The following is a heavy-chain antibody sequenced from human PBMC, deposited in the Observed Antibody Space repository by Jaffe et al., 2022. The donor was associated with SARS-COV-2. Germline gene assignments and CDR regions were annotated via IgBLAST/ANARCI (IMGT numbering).Heavy chain of an antibody. J-gene: IGHJ4*01. Sequence: EVRLVESGGGLVQPGRSLKISCTASGFNFDDHAMHWVRQSPGKGLEWVSGINWNSNTILYADSVQGRFTISRDNANDALYLQMNSLRPEDSALYYCVKDMSLSIAVGGTTFGWDFWGQGTRVTVSS. CDR3: VKDMSLSIAVGGTTFGWDF. D-gene: IGHD1-26*01. V-gene: IGHV3-9*01. CDR1: GFNFDDHA. CDR2: INWNSNTI.